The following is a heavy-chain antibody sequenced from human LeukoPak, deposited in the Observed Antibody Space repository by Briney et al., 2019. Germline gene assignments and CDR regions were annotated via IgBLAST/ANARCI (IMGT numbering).Heavy chain of an antibody. V-gene: IGHV4-39*01. CDR1: GGSISSSSYY. J-gene: IGHJ4*02. CDR2: IYYSGST. D-gene: IGHD1-26*01. Sequence: PSETLSPTCTVSGGSISSSSYYWGWIRQPPGKGLEWIGSIYYSGSTYYNPSLKSRVTISVDTSKNQFSLKLSSVTAADTAVYYCARQWDEVYYFDYWGQGTLVTVSS. CDR3: ARQWDEVYYFDY.